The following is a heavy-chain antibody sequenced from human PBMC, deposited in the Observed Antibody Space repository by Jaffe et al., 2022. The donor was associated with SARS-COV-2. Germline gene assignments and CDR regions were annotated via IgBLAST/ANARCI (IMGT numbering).Heavy chain of an antibody. CDR2: ISSSSSYI. V-gene: IGHV3-21*01. D-gene: IGHD6-19*01. J-gene: IGHJ3*02. CDR1: GFTFSSYS. CDR3: ASPQRAGWPDAFDI. Sequence: EVQLVESGGGLVKPGGSLRLSCAASGFTFSSYSMNWVRQAPGKGLEWVSSISSSSSYIYYADSVKGRFTISRDNAKNSLYLQMNSLRAEDTAVYYCASPQRAGWPDAFDIWGQGTMVTVSS.